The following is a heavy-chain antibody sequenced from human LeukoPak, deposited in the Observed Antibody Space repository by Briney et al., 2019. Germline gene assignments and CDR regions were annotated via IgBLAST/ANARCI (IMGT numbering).Heavy chain of an antibody. D-gene: IGHD6-19*01. J-gene: IGHJ4*02. CDR2: INWNGGST. CDR3: ARDVGMGSGWYFDY. Sequence: GGSLRLSCAASGFTFDDYGMSWVRQAPGKGLEWVSGINWNGGSTGYADSVKGRFTISRDNAKNSLYLQMNSLRAEDTALYYCARDVGMGSGWYFDYWGQGTLVTVSS. CDR1: GFTFDDYG. V-gene: IGHV3-20*04.